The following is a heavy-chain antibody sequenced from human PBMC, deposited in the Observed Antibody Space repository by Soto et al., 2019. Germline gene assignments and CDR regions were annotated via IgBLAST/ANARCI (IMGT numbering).Heavy chain of an antibody. V-gene: IGHV1-18*01. CDR3: ARDRRGGTAGRGGMDV. J-gene: IGHJ6*02. CDR1: GYTFTSYG. CDR2: ISAYNGNT. D-gene: IGHD3-10*01. Sequence: QVQLVQSGAEVKKPGASVKVSCKASGYTFTSYGISWVRQAPGQGLEWMGWISAYNGNTNYAQKLQGRVTMTTNTSTRTAYMELRSLRSDDTAVYYCARDRRGGTAGRGGMDVWGQGTTVTVSS.